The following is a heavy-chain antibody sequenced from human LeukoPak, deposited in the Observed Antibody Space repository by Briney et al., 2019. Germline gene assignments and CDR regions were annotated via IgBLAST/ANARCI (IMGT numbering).Heavy chain of an antibody. CDR3: ATSFWSGYYWDY. D-gene: IGHD3-3*01. J-gene: IGHJ4*02. V-gene: IGHV1-2*02. CDR2: INPNSGGT. Sequence: ASVKVSCKASGYTFTGYYTHWVRQAPGQGLEWMGWINPNSGGTNYAQKFQGRVTMTRDTSISTAYMELSRLRSDDTAVYYCATSFWSGYYWDYWGQGTLVTVSS. CDR1: GYTFTGYY.